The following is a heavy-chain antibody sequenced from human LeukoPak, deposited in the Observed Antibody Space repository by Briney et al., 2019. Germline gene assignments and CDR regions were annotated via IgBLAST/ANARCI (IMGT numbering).Heavy chain of an antibody. CDR1: GFTSGDYV. V-gene: IGHV3-49*03. CDR2: SRSKAYGGTT. Sequence: GGSLRLSCTAYGFTSGDYVMNWFRPVQGKGRQWGGFSRSKAYGGTTEYFASVKGRFTISRYDSKRMAYVQMNSLKTEYTTVYYCTRDNDYWGQGALVTVS. CDR3: TRDNDY. J-gene: IGHJ4*02.